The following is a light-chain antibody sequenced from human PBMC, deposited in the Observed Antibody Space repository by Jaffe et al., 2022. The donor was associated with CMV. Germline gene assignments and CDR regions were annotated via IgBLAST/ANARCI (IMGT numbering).Light chain of an antibody. J-gene: IGLJ2*01. CDR2: QDS. Sequence: SYELTQPPSVSVYPGQTASITCSGDKLGDKYACWYQQKPGQSPVLVIYQDSNRPSGIPERFSGSNSGNTATLTISGTQAMDEADYYCQAWDSSTAGVVFGGGTKLTVL. CDR1: KLGDKY. V-gene: IGLV3-1*01. CDR3: QAWDSSTAGVV.